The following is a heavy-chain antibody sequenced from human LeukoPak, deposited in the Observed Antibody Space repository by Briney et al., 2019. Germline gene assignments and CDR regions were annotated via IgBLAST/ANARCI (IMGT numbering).Heavy chain of an antibody. J-gene: IGHJ4*02. CDR2: ISYDGSNK. CDR3: AKGDYYGSGSYSDY. Sequence: QPGGSLRLSCAASGFTFSSYGMHWVRQAPGKGLEWVAVISYDGSNKYYADSVKGRFAISRDNSKNTLYLQMNSLRAEDTAVYYCAKGDYYGSGSYSDYWGQGTLVTVSS. V-gene: IGHV3-30*18. D-gene: IGHD3-10*01. CDR1: GFTFSSYG.